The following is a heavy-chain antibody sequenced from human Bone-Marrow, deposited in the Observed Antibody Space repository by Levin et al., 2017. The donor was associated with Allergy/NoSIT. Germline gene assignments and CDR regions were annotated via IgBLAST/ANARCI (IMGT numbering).Heavy chain of an antibody. CDR1: GGTFNTST. CDR2: FIPLFAVR. V-gene: IGHV1-69*13. D-gene: IGHD2/OR15-2a*01. CDR3: ARGSFDPSINTPGAFDV. J-gene: IGHJ3*01. Sequence: PRASVKVSCKASGGTFNTSTITWVRQAPGQGLEWMGGFIPLFAVRKYAPKLQGRVAITADESTRIAYMTLSRLRCEDTAMYYCARGSFDPSINTPGAFDVWGQGTMVTVSS.